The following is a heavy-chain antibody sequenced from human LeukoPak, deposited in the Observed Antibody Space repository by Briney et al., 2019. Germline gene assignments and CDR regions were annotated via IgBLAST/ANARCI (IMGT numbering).Heavy chain of an antibody. J-gene: IGHJ3*02. V-gene: IGHV3-48*03. CDR2: ISSSGSTI. CDR1: RFTFSSYE. CDR3: ARALRYAFDI. D-gene: IGHD3-3*01. Sequence: PGGSLRLSCAASRFTFSSYEMNWVRQAPGKGLEWVSYISSSGSTIYYADSVKGRFTISRDNAKNSLYLQMNSLRAEDTAVYYCARALRYAFDIWGQGTMVTVSS.